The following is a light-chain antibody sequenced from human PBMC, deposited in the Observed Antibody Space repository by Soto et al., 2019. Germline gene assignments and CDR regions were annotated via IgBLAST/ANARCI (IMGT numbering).Light chain of an antibody. Sequence: QSALTQPASVSGSPGQSITISCTGTTSDVGTYNLVSWYQHHPGKAPQLIIFEVTKRPSGVSDRFSGSKSGNTASLTISGLLVEDEADYYCCSFAGRSPPTFVFGTGTKVTVL. V-gene: IGLV2-23*02. CDR1: TSDVGTYNL. CDR3: CSFAGRSPPTFV. CDR2: EVT. J-gene: IGLJ1*01.